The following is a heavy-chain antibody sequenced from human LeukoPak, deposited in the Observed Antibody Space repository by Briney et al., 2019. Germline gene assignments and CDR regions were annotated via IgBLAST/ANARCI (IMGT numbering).Heavy chain of an antibody. V-gene: IGHV3-23*01. CDR2: ISGSGTST. J-gene: IGHJ6*02. Sequence: GGSLRLSCAGSGFTFTNYAMNWVRQAPGKGLEWVSVISGSGTSTYYADSVKGRFTISRDNSKNTLYLHMNSLRAEDTALYYCAKDKSNFGSGTGPCGVDVWGRGTTVTVSS. CDR3: AKDKSNFGSGTGPCGVDV. D-gene: IGHD3-10*01. CDR1: GFTFTNYA.